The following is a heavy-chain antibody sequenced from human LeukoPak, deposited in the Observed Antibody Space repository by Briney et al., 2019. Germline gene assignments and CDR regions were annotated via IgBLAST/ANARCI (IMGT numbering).Heavy chain of an antibody. CDR3: VRAGTRSSTPLLFEY. CDR1: GFTFSDYY. J-gene: IGHJ4*02. V-gene: IGHV3-11*06. Sequence: PGGSLRLSCAASGFTFSDYYMNWIRQAPGKGLEWVSYISSISSSTNYAASVKGRFTISRDNAKNSLYLQMNSLRAEDTAVYYCVRAGTRSSTPLLFEYWGQGTLVTVSP. D-gene: IGHD5/OR15-5a*01. CDR2: ISSISSST.